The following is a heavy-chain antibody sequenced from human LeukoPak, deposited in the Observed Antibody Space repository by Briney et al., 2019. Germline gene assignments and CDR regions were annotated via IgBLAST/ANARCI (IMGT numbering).Heavy chain of an antibody. CDR3: ARNGGLGGYSGYFDY. D-gene: IGHD5-12*01. V-gene: IGHV3-21*01. CDR1: GFTLSSYS. CDR2: ISSSSSYI. Sequence: GGSLRLSCAASGFTLSSYSMNWVRQAPGKGLEWVSSISSSSSYIYYADSVKGRFTISRDNAKNSLYLQMNSLRAEDTAVYYCARNGGLGGYSGYFDYWGQGTLVTVSS. J-gene: IGHJ4*02.